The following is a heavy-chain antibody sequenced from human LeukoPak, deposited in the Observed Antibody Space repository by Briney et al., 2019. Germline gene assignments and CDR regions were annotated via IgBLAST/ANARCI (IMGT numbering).Heavy chain of an antibody. J-gene: IGHJ4*02. Sequence: GGSLRLSCAASGFSFSRFAIHWIRQAPGKGLEWVSGISGSGGSTYYADSVKGRFTISRDNSQNTVFLQMKSLRGEDTAVYYCAKVRFATSSPHYDYWGQGTLVTDSS. CDR2: ISGSGGST. CDR1: GFSFSRFA. D-gene: IGHD6-6*01. CDR3: AKVRFATSSPHYDY. V-gene: IGHV3-23*01.